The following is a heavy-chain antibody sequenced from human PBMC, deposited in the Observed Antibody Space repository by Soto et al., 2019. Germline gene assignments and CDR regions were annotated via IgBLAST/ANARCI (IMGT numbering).Heavy chain of an antibody. CDR2: ISAYNGNT. D-gene: IGHD6-13*01. CDR3: AREIQQLDYNWFDP. V-gene: IGHV1-18*01. J-gene: IGHJ5*02. CDR1: GYTFTSYG. Sequence: ASVKVSCKASGYTFTSYGISWVRQAPGQGLEWMGWISAYNGNTNYAQKLQGRVTMTTDTSTSTAYMELRSLRSDDTAVYYCAREIQQLDYNWFDPWGQGTLVTVSS.